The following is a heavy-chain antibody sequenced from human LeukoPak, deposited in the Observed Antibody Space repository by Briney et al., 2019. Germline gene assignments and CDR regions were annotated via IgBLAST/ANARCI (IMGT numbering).Heavy chain of an antibody. CDR3: ARVSPYMTTIDY. V-gene: IGHV4-39*07. CDR2: LYYSGTA. J-gene: IGHJ4*02. Sequence: SETLSLTCSVSGVSMNNSSSYWGWIRQPPGKGLEWMGALYYSGTAYYNPSLKSRVTISLDKSANQFSLKVSSVTAADTAVYFCARVSPYMTTIDYWGRGTLVTVSS. D-gene: IGHD4-17*01. CDR1: GVSMNNSSSY.